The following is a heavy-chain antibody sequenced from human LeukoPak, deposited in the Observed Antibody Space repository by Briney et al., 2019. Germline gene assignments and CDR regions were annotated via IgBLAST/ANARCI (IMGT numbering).Heavy chain of an antibody. Sequence: ASVKVSCKASGYTFTSYAMHWVRQAPGQRLEWMGWINAGNGNTKYSQKFQGRVTITRDTSASTAYMELSSLRSEDTAAYYCARVEAGCSSTSCAFDYWGQGTLVTVSS. CDR1: GYTFTSYA. V-gene: IGHV1-3*01. CDR2: INAGNGNT. CDR3: ARVEAGCSSTSCAFDY. J-gene: IGHJ4*02. D-gene: IGHD2-2*01.